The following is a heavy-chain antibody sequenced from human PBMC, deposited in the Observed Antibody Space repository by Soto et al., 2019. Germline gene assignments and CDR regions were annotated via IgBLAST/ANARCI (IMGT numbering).Heavy chain of an antibody. CDR3: ARQPGIPTAGY. Sequence: SETLSLTCALSGGSFSNYYWTWIRQSPGKGLEWIGEILHTGSTNYNPSLGSRVTISIDTSKKQFSLNLTSVTAADTAVYYCARQPGIPTAGYWGQGTQVTVSS. CDR1: GGSFSNYY. J-gene: IGHJ1*01. D-gene: IGHD6-13*01. CDR2: ILHTGST. V-gene: IGHV4-34*12.